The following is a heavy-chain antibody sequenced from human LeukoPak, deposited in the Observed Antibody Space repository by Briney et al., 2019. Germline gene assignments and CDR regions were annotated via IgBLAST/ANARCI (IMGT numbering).Heavy chain of an antibody. CDR3: AKEGTYDSDSRGFDY. CDR1: GFTLRNYA. J-gene: IGHJ4*02. CDR2: FSGSGVST. Sequence: TGGSLRLSCAASGFTLRNYAMSWVRQAPGKGLEWVSAFSGSGVSTHYADSVKGRFTISRDNSKNTLYLQMNSLTAEDTAVYYCAKEGTYDSDSRGFDYWGQGTLVTVSS. V-gene: IGHV3-23*01. D-gene: IGHD3-22*01.